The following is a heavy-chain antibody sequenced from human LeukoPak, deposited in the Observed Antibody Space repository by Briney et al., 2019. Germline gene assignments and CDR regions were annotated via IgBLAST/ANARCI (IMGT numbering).Heavy chain of an antibody. D-gene: IGHD3-3*01. CDR1: GFTFSSYA. Sequence: GGSLRLSCAASGFTFSSYAMSWVRQAPGKGLEWVSAISGSGGSTYYADSVKSRFTISRDNSKNTLYLQMNSLRAEDTAVYYCAKDHDFWSGYDDAFDIWGQGTMVTVSS. J-gene: IGHJ3*02. V-gene: IGHV3-23*01. CDR2: ISGSGGST. CDR3: AKDHDFWSGYDDAFDI.